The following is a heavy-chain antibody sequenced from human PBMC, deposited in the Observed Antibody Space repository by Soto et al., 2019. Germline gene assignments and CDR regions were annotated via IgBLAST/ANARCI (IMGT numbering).Heavy chain of an antibody. D-gene: IGHD3-9*01. CDR1: GGSISSYY. CDR2: IYYSGST. J-gene: IGHJ5*02. V-gene: IGHV4-59*01. CDR3: ARVGVDYDILTGYYTPPGWFDP. Sequence: SETLSLTCTVSGGSISSYYWSWIRQPPGKGLEWIGYIYYSGSTNYNPSLKSRVTISVDTSKNQFSLKLSSVTAADTAVYYCARVGVDYDILTGYYTPPGWFDPWGQGTLVT.